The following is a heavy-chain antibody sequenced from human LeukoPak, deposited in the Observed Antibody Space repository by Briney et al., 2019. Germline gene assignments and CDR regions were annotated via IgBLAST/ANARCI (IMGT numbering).Heavy chain of an antibody. D-gene: IGHD5-18*01. CDR1: GFNFSNYN. J-gene: IGHJ5*02. CDR2: ISGGSIYI. CDR3: AREGEYSPGGLDP. V-gene: IGHV3-21*01. Sequence: GGSLRLSCAASGFNFSNYNMNWVRQAPGKGLEWVSSISGGSIYIYYAASVKGRFTISRDNAKNSPYLQMNSLRAEDTAVYYCAREGEYSPGGLDPWGQGTLVTVSS.